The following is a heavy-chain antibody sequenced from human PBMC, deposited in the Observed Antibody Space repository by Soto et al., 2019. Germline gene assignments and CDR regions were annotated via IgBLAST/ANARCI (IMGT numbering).Heavy chain of an antibody. CDR2: MYYGAST. J-gene: IGHJ6*02. V-gene: IGHV4-39*01. CDR1: GGSINSDSYC. Sequence: SETLSLTCIVSGGSINSDSYCWGWIRQPPGKGLEWIGSMYYGASTYYNPSLKSRVTISADTSKNQFSLKLGSVTAADTALFYCVRHVRKSWYYYYGMDVWGQGTTVTVSS. CDR3: VRHVRKSWYYYYGMDV. D-gene: IGHD6-13*01.